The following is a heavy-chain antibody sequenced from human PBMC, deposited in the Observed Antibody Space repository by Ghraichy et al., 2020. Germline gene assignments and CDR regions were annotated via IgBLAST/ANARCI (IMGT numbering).Heavy chain of an antibody. V-gene: IGHV3-9*01. CDR2: ISWNSGSI. Sequence: GGSLRLSCAASGFTFDDYAMHWVRQAPGKGLEWVSGISWNSGSIGYADSVKGRFTISRDNANNSLYLQMNSLRAEDTALYYCEKDDSSSWYTNWYFDLWGRGTLVTVSS. CDR3: EKDDSSSWYTNWYFDL. D-gene: IGHD6-13*01. CDR1: GFTFDDYA. J-gene: IGHJ2*01.